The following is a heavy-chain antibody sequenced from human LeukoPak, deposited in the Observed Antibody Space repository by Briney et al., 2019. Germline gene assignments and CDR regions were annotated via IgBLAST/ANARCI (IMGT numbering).Heavy chain of an antibody. CDR2: IRSIAYGGTT. D-gene: IGHD6-6*01. J-gene: IGHJ4*02. V-gene: IGHV3-49*03. CDR1: GFTFGDYA. Sequence: GGSLRLSCTASGFTFGDYAMSWFRQAPGKGLEWVGFIRSIAYGGTTEYAASVKGRFTISRDESKSIAYLQMNSLKTEDTAVYYCVWSSTWDKRFYLDQWGQGTLVTVSS. CDR3: VWSSTWDKRFYLDQ.